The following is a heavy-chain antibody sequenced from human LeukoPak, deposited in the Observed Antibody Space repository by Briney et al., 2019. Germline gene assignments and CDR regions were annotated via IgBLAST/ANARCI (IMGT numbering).Heavy chain of an antibody. Sequence: GGSLRLSCAASGFTFSSYWMSWVRQAPGKGLEWVANIKQDGGEKYYVDSVKGRFTISRDNAKNSLYLQMNSLRAEDTAVYYCARAPLRFLEWLQLAYYFDYWGQGTLVTVSS. V-gene: IGHV3-7*01. CDR3: ARAPLRFLEWLQLAYYFDY. J-gene: IGHJ4*02. CDR1: GFTFSSYW. D-gene: IGHD3-3*01. CDR2: IKQDGGEK.